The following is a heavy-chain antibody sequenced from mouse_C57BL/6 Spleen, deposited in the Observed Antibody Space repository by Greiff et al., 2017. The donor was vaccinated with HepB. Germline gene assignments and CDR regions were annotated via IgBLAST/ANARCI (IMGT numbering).Heavy chain of an antibody. CDR3: TRGENYFDY. CDR1: GYTFTDYE. J-gene: IGHJ2*01. Sequence: QVQLQQSGAELVRPGASVTLSCKASGYTFTDYEMHWVKQTPVHGLEWIGAIDPETGGTAYNQKFKGKAILTADKSSSTAYMELRSLTSEDSAVYYCTRGENYFDYWGQGTTLTVSS. CDR2: IDPETGGT. V-gene: IGHV1-15*01.